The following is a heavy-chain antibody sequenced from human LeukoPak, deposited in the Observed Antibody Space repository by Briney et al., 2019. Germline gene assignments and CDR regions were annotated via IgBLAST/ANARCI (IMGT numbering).Heavy chain of an antibody. Sequence: GASVKVSCKAPGGTFSSYAISWVRQAPGQGLEWMGGIIPIFGTANYAQKLQGRVTITADESTSTAYMELSSLRSEDTAVYYCARSRVGGYCSSTSCYTQYYFDYWGQGNLVTVSS. CDR3: ARSRVGGYCSSTSCYTQYYFDY. D-gene: IGHD2-2*02. CDR2: IIPIFGTA. J-gene: IGHJ4*02. V-gene: IGHV1-69*13. CDR1: GGTFSSYA.